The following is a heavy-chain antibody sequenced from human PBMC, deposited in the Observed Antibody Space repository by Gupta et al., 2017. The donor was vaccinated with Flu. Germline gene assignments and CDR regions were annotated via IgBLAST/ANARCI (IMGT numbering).Heavy chain of an antibody. V-gene: IGHV3-23*01. J-gene: IGHJ4*02. CDR2: ISGSGDST. CDR1: RFPFRSHA. CDR3: AKVTSFFYGSGPFDY. Sequence: EVQLLESVGGLVQPGGSLRLSCAGYRFPFRSHAMSWVRQASGKGLEYVSAISGSGDSTNYADSVQGRFIISRDTSKNTLYLQMNRLRAEDTAIYYCAKVTSFFYGSGPFDYWGQGTQGTVSS. D-gene: IGHD3-10*01.